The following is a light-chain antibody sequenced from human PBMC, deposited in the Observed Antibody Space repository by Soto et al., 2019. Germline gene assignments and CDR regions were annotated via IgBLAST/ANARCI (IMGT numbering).Light chain of an antibody. J-gene: IGKJ4*01. CDR1: VGLLHSNGKTY. Sequence: EIVVRQTPISMSETSGQPASISSKSSVGLLHSNGKTYLYWYLQKPGQPPQLLIYEVSNRFSGVPDRFSGSGSDTDFTLKISRVEAEDVVVYYCMQSIQLPLTFGGGTKVDIK. V-gene: IGKV2D-29*01. CDR3: MQSIQLPLT. CDR2: EVS.